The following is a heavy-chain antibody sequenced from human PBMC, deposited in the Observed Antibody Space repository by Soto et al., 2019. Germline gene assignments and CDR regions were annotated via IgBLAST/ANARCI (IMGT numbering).Heavy chain of an antibody. CDR2: INPNSGNT. V-gene: IGHV1-8*01. D-gene: IGHD3-10*01. J-gene: IGHJ4*02. Sequence: ASVKVSCKASGYIFTNYDINWVRQATGQRLEYLGWINPNSGNTGYVQKFKGRVTMTRNTSINTAYMELSSLRSEDTAVYYCARDRYYGSGSYNYFDYWGQGTLVTVSS. CDR1: GYIFTNYD. CDR3: ARDRYYGSGSYNYFDY.